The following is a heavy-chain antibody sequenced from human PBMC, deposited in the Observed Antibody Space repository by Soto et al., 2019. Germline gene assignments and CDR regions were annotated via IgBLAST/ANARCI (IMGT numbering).Heavy chain of an antibody. D-gene: IGHD6-19*01. CDR1: GYSFVNYY. CDR2: IYPRGGKI. CDR3: ARDWIAVAGSISFSQAFPLLDGMDL. V-gene: IGHV1-46*01. J-gene: IGHJ6*02. Sequence: QVHLVQSGAEVKKPGASVKLSCKASGYSFVNYYINWVRQAPGQGLEWMGIIYPRGGKISYAQKCQGRVGMTSDTAASTVYMELTSLRSDDTAVYFCARDWIAVAGSISFSQAFPLLDGMDLWGQGTTVTVSS.